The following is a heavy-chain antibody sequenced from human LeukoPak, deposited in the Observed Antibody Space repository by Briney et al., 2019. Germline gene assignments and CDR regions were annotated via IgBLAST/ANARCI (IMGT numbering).Heavy chain of an antibody. CDR1: GYTFTGYY. Sequence: GASVKVSCKASGYTFTGYYMHWVRQAPGQGLEWMGWINPNSGGTNYAQKFQGRVTMTRDTSISTAYMELSRLRSDDTAVYYCASDCSSTSCSEDAFDIWGQGTMVTVSS. J-gene: IGHJ3*02. CDR2: INPNSGGT. V-gene: IGHV1-2*02. CDR3: ASDCSSTSCSEDAFDI. D-gene: IGHD2-2*01.